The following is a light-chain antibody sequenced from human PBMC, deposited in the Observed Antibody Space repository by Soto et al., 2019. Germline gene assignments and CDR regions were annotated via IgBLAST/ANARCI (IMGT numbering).Light chain of an antibody. CDR2: SAS. Sequence: DIQMTQSPSSLSASVGDRVTITCRASRSINTYVNWYQQRPGKAPELLIYSASSLHTGVPSRFSGSGAGTDFTFTINRLLPEDFAIYYCQQTYSTPRTFGQGTKVDIK. CDR1: RSINTY. CDR3: QQTYSTPRT. J-gene: IGKJ1*01. V-gene: IGKV1-39*01.